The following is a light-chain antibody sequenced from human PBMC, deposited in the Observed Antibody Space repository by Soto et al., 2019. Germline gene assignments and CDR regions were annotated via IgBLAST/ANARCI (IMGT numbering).Light chain of an antibody. CDR2: DAS. CDR1: QSVGRA. CDR3: RQRGGWPRS. V-gene: IGKV3-11*01. Sequence: EIVLTQSPGTLYLSPGESATLSCWASQSVGRALAWYQQRPGQAPRLLFYDASSRATGIPVRFSASGSGTDFTLTISSLEPEDYAVYYCRQRGGWPRSFGQGTNVEI. J-gene: IGKJ1*01.